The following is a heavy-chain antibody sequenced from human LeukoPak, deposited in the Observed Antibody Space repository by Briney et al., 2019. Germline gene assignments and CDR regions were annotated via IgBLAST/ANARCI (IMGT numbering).Heavy chain of an antibody. V-gene: IGHV3-7*01. D-gene: IGHD6-6*01. J-gene: IGHJ1*01. Sequence: GGSLRLSCAASGFIFSSVCMTWVRQAPGKGLEWVANINGDGSDTYYVDYVKGRFTISRDNAKNSVDLQMSSLRAEDTAVYYCAKYLTRSSTEYFQHWGQGTLVTVSS. CDR3: AKYLTRSSTEYFQH. CDR2: INGDGSDT. CDR1: GFIFSSVC.